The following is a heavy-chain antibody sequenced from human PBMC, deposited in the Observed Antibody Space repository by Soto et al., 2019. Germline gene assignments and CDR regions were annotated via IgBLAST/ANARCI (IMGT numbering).Heavy chain of an antibody. J-gene: IGHJ4*02. D-gene: IGHD3-10*01. V-gene: IGHV4-31*03. CDR1: GGSISSGDYY. Sequence: QVQLQESGPGLVKPSQTLSLTCTVSGGSISSGDYYWSWIRQHPGKGLEWIGYIYYSGSSYYNPSLKSRVTISVDTSKNQFSLKLSSVTAADTAVYYCATYGSGSYKPTTFDYWGQGTLVTVSS. CDR3: ATYGSGSYKPTTFDY. CDR2: IYYSGSS.